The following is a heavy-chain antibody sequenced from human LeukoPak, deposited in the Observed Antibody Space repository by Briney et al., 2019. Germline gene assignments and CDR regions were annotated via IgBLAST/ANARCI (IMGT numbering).Heavy chain of an antibody. CDR3: AKEVRESAWFYFDY. CDR2: IRSSSDTP. D-gene: IGHD3-10*01. J-gene: IGHJ4*02. Sequence: GGSLRLSCAASGFTFNTYAMSWVRQAPGKGVERVSGIRSSSDTPYYADSLKGRFTISRDNSQNPLYLKMKSLRPEDTAVYYCAKEVRESAWFYFDYWGQGTLVTVSS. V-gene: IGHV3-23*01. CDR1: GFTFNTYA.